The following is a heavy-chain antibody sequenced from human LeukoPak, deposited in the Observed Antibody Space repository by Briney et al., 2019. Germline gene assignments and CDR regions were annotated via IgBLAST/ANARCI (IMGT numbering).Heavy chain of an antibody. CDR3: AKDPVVGATSSAFDI. D-gene: IGHD1-26*01. Sequence: PGGSLRLSWAAAGFTVSSNYMSWVRQAPGKGLEWVSVIYSGGSTYYADSVKGRFTISRDNSKNTLYLQINSLRAEDTAVYYCAKDPVVGATSSAFDIWGKGTMVTVSS. CDR2: IYSGGST. V-gene: IGHV3-53*01. J-gene: IGHJ3*02. CDR1: GFTVSSNY.